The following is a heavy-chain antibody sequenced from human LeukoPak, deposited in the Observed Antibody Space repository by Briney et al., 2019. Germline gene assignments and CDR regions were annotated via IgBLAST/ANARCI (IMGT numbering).Heavy chain of an antibody. J-gene: IGHJ3*02. CDR3: ARLVTISHPPDAFDI. V-gene: IGHV1-2*02. Sequence: ASVKVSCKASGYTFTGYYMHWVRQAPGQGLEWMGWINPNSGGTNYAQKSQGRVTMTRDTSISTAYMELSRLRSDDTAVYYCARLVTISHPPDAFDIWGQGTMVTVSS. CDR1: GYTFTGYY. D-gene: IGHD3-3*01. CDR2: INPNSGGT.